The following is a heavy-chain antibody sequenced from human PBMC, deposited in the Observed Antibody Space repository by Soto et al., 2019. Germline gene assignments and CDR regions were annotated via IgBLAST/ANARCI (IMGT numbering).Heavy chain of an antibody. CDR2: IYPDDSDT. V-gene: IGHV5-51*01. CDR3: ARYWHSYNSNYYYGLDV. Sequence: PGESLKISCQAFGYSFTAKWIGWVRQMPGKGLEWMGIIYPDDSDTRYSPSFQGQVTISADKSIRTAYLQWSSLEASDTAIYYCARYWHSYNSNYYYGLDVWSQGTTVTVSS. D-gene: IGHD5-18*01. J-gene: IGHJ6*02. CDR1: GYSFTAKW.